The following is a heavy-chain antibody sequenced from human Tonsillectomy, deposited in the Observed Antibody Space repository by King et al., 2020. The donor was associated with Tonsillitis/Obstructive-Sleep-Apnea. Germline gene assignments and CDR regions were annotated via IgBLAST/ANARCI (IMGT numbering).Heavy chain of an antibody. CDR2: SIPIFGTA. D-gene: IGHD1-26*01. Sequence: QLVQSGAGVKKPGSSVKVSCKASGGTFSSYAISWVRKAPGQGLEWVGGSIPIFGTANDAQKFQGRVTVTADESTRTDYMELSSLRSEDTAVYYCARACELLRIGYFDYWGQGTLVTVSS. V-gene: IGHV1-69*01. CDR1: GGTFSSYA. J-gene: IGHJ4*02. CDR3: ARACELLRIGYFDY.